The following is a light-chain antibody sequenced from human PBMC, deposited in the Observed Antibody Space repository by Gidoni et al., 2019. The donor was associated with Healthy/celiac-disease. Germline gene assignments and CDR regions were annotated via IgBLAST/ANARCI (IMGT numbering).Light chain of an antibody. CDR2: DDC. J-gene: IGLJ2*01. CDR1: NIGSKS. CDR3: QVCDSSSDHVV. Sequence: SYVLTQPPSVSVAPGKTARITCGGNNIGSKSVHWYQQKPGQAPVLVVYDDCDRPSGIPARFSGSNSGNTATLTISRVEAGDEADYYCQVCDSSSDHVVFGGGTKLTVL. V-gene: IGLV3-21*03.